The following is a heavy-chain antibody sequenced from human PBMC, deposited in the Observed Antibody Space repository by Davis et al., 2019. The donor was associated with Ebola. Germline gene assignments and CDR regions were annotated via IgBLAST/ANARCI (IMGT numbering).Heavy chain of an antibody. CDR3: ATNGFNYYYYGMDV. D-gene: IGHD3-10*01. V-gene: IGHV4-30-2*01. CDR2: IYHSGST. Sequence: PSETLSLTCAVSGGSISSGGYSWSWIRQPPGKGLEWIGYIYHSGSTYYNPSLKSRVTISVDRSKNQFSLKLSSVTAADTAVYYCATNGFNYYYYGMDVWGQGTTVTVSS. J-gene: IGHJ6*02. CDR1: GGSISSGGYS.